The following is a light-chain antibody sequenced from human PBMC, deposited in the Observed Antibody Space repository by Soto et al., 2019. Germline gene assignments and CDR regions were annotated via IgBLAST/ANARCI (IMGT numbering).Light chain of an antibody. CDR3: CSYADTFWV. J-gene: IGLJ3*02. Sequence: QSVLTQPASVSGSPGQSITISCTGTSSDVGGYKLVSWYQQYPGKAPKLILYEDTKWPSGVSNRFSGSKSGNTASLTISGLQAEDEADYHCCSYADTFWVFGGGTKLTVL. CDR2: EDT. CDR1: SSDVGGYKL. V-gene: IGLV2-23*01.